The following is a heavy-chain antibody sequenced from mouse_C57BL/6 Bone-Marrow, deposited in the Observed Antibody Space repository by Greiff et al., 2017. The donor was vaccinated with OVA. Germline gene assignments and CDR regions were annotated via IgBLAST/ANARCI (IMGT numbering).Heavy chain of an antibody. V-gene: IGHV10-1*01. J-gene: IGHJ3*01. D-gene: IGHD6-1*01. CDR3: VRGVPGQLRFAY. Sequence: GGGLVQPNGSLKLSCATSGFSFNTYAMNWVRQAPGKGLEWVARIRSKSNNYATYYADSVKDRFTISRDDSESMLYLQMNNLKTEDTAMYYCVRGVPGQLRFAYWGQGTLVTVSA. CDR1: GFSFNTYA. CDR2: IRSKSNNYAT.